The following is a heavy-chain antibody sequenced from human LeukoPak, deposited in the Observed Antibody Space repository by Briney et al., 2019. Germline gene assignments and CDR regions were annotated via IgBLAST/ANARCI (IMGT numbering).Heavy chain of an antibody. J-gene: IGHJ4*02. D-gene: IGHD4-23*01. Sequence: PSETLSLTCAVYGGSFSGYYWSWIRQPAGKGLEWIGRIYTSGSTNYNPSLKSRVTISVDTSKNQFSLKLSSVTAADTAVYYCARGAVYGGKLDYWGQGTLVTVSS. V-gene: IGHV4-59*10. CDR3: ARGAVYGGKLDY. CDR2: IYTSGST. CDR1: GGSFSGYY.